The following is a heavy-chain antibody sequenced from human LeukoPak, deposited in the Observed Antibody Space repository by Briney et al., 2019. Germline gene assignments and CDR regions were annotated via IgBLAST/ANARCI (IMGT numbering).Heavy chain of an antibody. J-gene: IGHJ4*02. V-gene: IGHV3-23*01. Sequence: GGSLRLSWEGSGFTFRIYAMSWVRQAPGKGLEWVSAISGSGGSTYYADSVKGRFTISRDNSKNTLYLQMNSLRVEDTAVYYCAKPPYGRDVYNYFDYWGQGTPVTVSS. D-gene: IGHD5-24*01. CDR1: GFTFRIYA. CDR3: AKPPYGRDVYNYFDY. CDR2: ISGSGGST.